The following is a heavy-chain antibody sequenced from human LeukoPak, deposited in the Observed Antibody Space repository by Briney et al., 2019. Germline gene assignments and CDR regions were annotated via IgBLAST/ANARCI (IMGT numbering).Heavy chain of an antibody. V-gene: IGHV4-39*02. J-gene: IGHJ6*02. CDR3: ARGGYDFWSGYYPARGYGMDV. CDR1: DGSISSSSSY. Sequence: PSETLSLTCTVPDGSISSSSSYWGWIRQPPEKGLEWIGSIYYSGSTYYNPSLKSRVTISVDTSKNQFSLKLSSVTAADTAVYYCARGGYDFWSGYYPARGYGMDVWGQGTAVTVSS. D-gene: IGHD3-3*01. CDR2: IYYSGST.